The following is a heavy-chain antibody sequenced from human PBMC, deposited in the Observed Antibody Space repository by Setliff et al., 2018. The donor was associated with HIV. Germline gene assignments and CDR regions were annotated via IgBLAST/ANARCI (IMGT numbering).Heavy chain of an antibody. CDR3: ARDPPGNPWFFDY. V-gene: IGHV1-18*01. J-gene: IGHJ4*02. CDR1: GYTFTSYG. Sequence: ASVKVSCKASGYTFTSYGISWVRQAPGQGLEWVGWVSGYNGDTNYAQNLRGRVTVTTDTSTTTAYMELRSLTSDDTAMYYCARDPPGNPWFFDYWGPGTLVTVSS. CDR2: VSGYNGDT. D-gene: IGHD3-22*01.